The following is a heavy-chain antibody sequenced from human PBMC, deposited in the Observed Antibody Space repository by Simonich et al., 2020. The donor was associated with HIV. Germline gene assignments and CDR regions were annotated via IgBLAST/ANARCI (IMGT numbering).Heavy chain of an antibody. J-gene: IGHJ3*02. CDR1: GGSFSTYV. CDR2: IFPMFGTA. V-gene: IGHV1-69*05. CDR3: ARGGKHNFWSGHDGFDI. Sequence: SGAEVKKPGSSVKVSCKASGGSFSTYVISWVRQAPGQGLEWMGGIFPMFGTANYAQNLQGRVTMTTDTSTSTAYMELRSLRSDDTAVYYCARGGKHNFWSGHDGFDIWGQGTMVTVSS. D-gene: IGHD3-3*01.